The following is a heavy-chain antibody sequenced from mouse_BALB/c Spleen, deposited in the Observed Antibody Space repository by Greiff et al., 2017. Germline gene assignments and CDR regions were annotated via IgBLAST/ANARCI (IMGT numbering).Heavy chain of an antibody. D-gene: IGHD2-3*01. CDR1: GYAFSSYW. CDR2: IYPGDGDT. J-gene: IGHJ2*01. V-gene: IGHV1-80*01. CDR3: ARGGFYDGYYEDY. Sequence: VQLQQSGAELVRPGSSVKISCKASGYAFSSYWMNWVKQRPGQGLEWIGQIYPGDGDTNYNGKFKGKATLTADKSSSTAYMQLSSLTSEDSAVYFCARGGFYDGYYEDYWGQGTTLTVSS.